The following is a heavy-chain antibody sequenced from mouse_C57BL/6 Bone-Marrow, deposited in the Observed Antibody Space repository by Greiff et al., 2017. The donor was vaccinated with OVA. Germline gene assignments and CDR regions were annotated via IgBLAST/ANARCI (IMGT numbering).Heavy chain of an antibody. J-gene: IGHJ1*03. CDR1: GYTFTSYW. CDR2: IDPSDSYT. Sequence: QVQLQQPGAELVRPGTSVKLSCKASGYTFTSYWMHWVKQRPGQGLEWIGVIDPSDSYTNYNQKFKGKATLTVDTSSSTAYMQLSSLTSDDSAVYYCARDGNYPYWYFDVWGTGTTVTVSS. V-gene: IGHV1-59*01. CDR3: ARDGNYPYWYFDV. D-gene: IGHD2-1*01.